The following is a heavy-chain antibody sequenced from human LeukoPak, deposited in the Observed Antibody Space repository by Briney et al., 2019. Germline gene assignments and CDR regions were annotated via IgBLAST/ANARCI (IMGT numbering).Heavy chain of an antibody. Sequence: SETLSLTCTVSGGSISSYYWSWIRQPPGKGLEWIGYIYYSGSTNYNPSLKSRVTIPLDTSKNQFSLKLSSVTAADTAVYYCARALIPGYCSGGSCYSFWFDPWGQGTLVTVSS. J-gene: IGHJ5*02. CDR1: GGSISSYY. V-gene: IGHV4-59*12. CDR3: ARALIPGYCSGGSCYSFWFDP. D-gene: IGHD2-15*01. CDR2: IYYSGST.